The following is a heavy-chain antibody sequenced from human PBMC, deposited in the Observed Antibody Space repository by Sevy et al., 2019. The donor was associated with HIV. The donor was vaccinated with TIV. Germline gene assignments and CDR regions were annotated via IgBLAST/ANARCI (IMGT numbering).Heavy chain of an antibody. CDR3: ARRTIAARPRDY. J-gene: IGHJ4*02. D-gene: IGHD6-6*01. V-gene: IGHV4-38-2*02. CDR1: DDSISSGYY. Sequence: SETLSLTCTVSDDSISSGYYWGWIRQPPGKGLEWIGSIYHTGSTYYNPSLKSRVIISVDTSKNQYSLKLSSVTAADTAVYYCARRTIAARPRDYWGQGTLVTVSS. CDR2: IYHTGST.